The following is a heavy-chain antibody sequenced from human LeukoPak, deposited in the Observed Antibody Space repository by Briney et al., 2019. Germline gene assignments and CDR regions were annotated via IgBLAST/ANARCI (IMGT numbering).Heavy chain of an antibody. CDR1: GGTFSSYA. J-gene: IGHJ4*02. Sequence: GASVKVSCKXSGGTFSSYAISWVRQAPGQGLEWMGGIIPIFGTANYSQKFQGRVTITTDESTSTAYMELSSLRSEDTAVYYCARVSYGDYVDYWGQGTLVTVSS. CDR3: ARVSYGDYVDY. V-gene: IGHV1-69*05. CDR2: IIPIFGTA. D-gene: IGHD4-17*01.